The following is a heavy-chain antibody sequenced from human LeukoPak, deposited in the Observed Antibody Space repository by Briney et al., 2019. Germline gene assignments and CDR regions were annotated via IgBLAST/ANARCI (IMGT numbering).Heavy chain of an antibody. CDR1: GFTVSTNC. V-gene: IGHV3-53*04. CDR3: ARCDTVMAYYFDL. D-gene: IGHD5-18*01. Sequence: GGSLRLSCAASGFTVSTNCMTWVRQAPGKGLEWVSTIYSGGTTYYADSVMGRFTISRHNSRNTLYLQMNSLRAEDTAVYYCARCDTVMAYYFDLWGQGTLVTVSS. J-gene: IGHJ4*02. CDR2: IYSGGTT.